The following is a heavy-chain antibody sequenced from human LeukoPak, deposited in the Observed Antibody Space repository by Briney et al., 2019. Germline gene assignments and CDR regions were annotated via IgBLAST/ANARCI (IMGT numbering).Heavy chain of an antibody. CDR1: GYTFTGYY. J-gene: IGHJ5*02. CDR2: INPNSGGT. Sequence: ASVKVSCKASGYTFTGYYMHWVRQAPGQGLEWMGRINPNSGGTNYAQKFQGRVTMTRDTSISTAYMELSRLRSDDTAVYYCAREGGAYCSSARCSFEKYNWFDPWGQGTLVTVSS. CDR3: AREGGAYCSSARCSFEKYNWFDP. V-gene: IGHV1-2*06. D-gene: IGHD2-2*01.